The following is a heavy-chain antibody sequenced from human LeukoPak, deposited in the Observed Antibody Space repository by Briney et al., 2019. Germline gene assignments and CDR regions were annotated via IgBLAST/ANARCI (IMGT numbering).Heavy chain of an antibody. J-gene: IGHJ6*02. Sequence: GASVKVSCEASGYTFTSYDINWVRQATGQGLEWMGWMNPNSGNTGYAQKFQGRVTMTRNTSISTAYMELSSLRSEDTAVYYCARDRRIYYGSGSYYSMDVWGQGTTVTVYS. CDR3: ARDRRIYYGSGSYYSMDV. CDR2: MNPNSGNT. CDR1: GYTFTSYD. D-gene: IGHD3-10*01. V-gene: IGHV1-8*01.